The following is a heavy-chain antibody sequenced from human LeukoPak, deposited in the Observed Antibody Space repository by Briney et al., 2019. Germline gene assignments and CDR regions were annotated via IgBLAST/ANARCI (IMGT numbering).Heavy chain of an antibody. V-gene: IGHV4-39*07. CDR2: IYYSGST. J-gene: IGHJ4*02. Sequence: SETLSLACTVSGGSISSSSYFWGWIRQPPGKGLEWIGTIYYSGSTYYNPSLKSRVTISVDTSKNQFSLKLSSVTAADTAVYYCARALSDYYFDYWGQGTLVTVSS. CDR3: ARALSDYYFDY. D-gene: IGHD2-21*02. CDR1: GGSISSSSYF.